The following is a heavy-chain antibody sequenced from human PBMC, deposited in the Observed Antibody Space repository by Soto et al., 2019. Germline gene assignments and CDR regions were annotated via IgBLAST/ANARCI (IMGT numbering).Heavy chain of an antibody. J-gene: IGHJ4*02. CDR1: GGSISSGDYS. D-gene: IGHD3-10*01. Sequence: SETLSLTCTVSGGSISSGDYSWSWIRQPPGKGLEWIGYIYNSEKNYYNPSLKSRVTISVGTSKKQFSLKLSSVTASDTAVYYCARIPRVTMARGVKKGFDFWGQGALVTVSS. V-gene: IGHV4-30-4*01. CDR2: IYNSEKN. CDR3: ARIPRVTMARGVKKGFDF.